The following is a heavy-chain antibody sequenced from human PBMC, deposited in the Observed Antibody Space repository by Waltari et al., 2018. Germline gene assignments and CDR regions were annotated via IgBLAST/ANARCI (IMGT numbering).Heavy chain of an antibody. D-gene: IGHD3-22*01. Sequence: EVQLVDSGGGLVQPGGSLRLACAARGFPFSGYSMNWVRQASGKGPEWISYINSGSTTISYADSVRGRFTISRDNAKSFLYLDLFSLRAEDTAVYYCVRDPYHDPSGYPGYWGQGTLVTVSS. CDR1: GFPFSGYS. V-gene: IGHV3-48*01. J-gene: IGHJ4*02. CDR2: INSGSTTI. CDR3: VRDPYHDPSGYPGY.